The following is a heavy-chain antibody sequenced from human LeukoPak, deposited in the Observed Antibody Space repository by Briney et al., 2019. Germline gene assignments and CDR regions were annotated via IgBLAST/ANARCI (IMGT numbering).Heavy chain of an antibody. CDR3: ARGRVGATSHSNWFFDL. J-gene: IGHJ2*01. Sequence: PGASLRLSCAASGFTFSNYAMSWVRQAPGKGLEWVSAITGGGSGIYYADSMKSRFTISRDNSKNTLYLQINSLRAEDTAVYYCARGRVGATSHSNWFFDLWAVAPRSLSPQ. V-gene: IGHV3-23*01. CDR1: GFTFSNYA. D-gene: IGHD1-26*01. CDR2: ITGGGSGI.